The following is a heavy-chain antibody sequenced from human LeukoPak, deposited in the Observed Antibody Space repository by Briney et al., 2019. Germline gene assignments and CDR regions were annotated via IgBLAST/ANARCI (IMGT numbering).Heavy chain of an antibody. J-gene: IGHJ4*02. D-gene: IGHD3-22*01. Sequence: ASVKVSCKASGYTFTGYYMHWVRQAPGQGLEWMGWINPNSGGTNYAQKFQGRVTMTRDTSINTAYMELNRLRSDDTAMYYCARWGYFDNSGSYLLHSWGQGTLVTVSS. V-gene: IGHV1-2*02. CDR1: GYTFTGYY. CDR3: ARWGYFDNSGSYLLHS. CDR2: INPNSGGT.